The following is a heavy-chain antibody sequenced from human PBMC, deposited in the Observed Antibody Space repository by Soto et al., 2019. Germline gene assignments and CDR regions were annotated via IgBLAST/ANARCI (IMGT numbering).Heavy chain of an antibody. CDR2: MNPNSGNT. Sequence: QVQLVQSGAEVKKPGASVKVSCKASGYTFTSYDINWVRQATGQGLEWMGWMNPNSGNTGYGQKFQGRVTMTRNTSTNTVYMGLSSLRSEDTAVYYCAREAARRAFDYWGQGTLVTVSS. J-gene: IGHJ4*02. V-gene: IGHV1-8*01. CDR3: AREAARRAFDY. CDR1: GYTFTSYD. D-gene: IGHD6-6*01.